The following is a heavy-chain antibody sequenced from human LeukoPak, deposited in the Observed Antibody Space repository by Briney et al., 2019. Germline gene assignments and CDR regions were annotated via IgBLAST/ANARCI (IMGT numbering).Heavy chain of an antibody. CDR1: GGSFSGYY. CDR3: ARGLAAARKGIWFDP. Sequence: SETLSLTSAVYGGSFSGYYWSWIRQPPGKGLEWIGEINHSGSTNYNPSLKSRVTISVDTSKNQFSLKLSSVTAADTAVYYCARGLAAARKGIWFDPWGQGTLVTVSS. V-gene: IGHV4-34*01. J-gene: IGHJ5*02. CDR2: INHSGST. D-gene: IGHD6-13*01.